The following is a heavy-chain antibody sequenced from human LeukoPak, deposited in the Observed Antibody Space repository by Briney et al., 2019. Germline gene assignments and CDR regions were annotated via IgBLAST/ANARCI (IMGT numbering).Heavy chain of an antibody. V-gene: IGHV3-23*01. Sequence: GGSLRLSCTASGFTFSSYAMSSVRQAPGKGLEWVSVIGVSTADTYYADSVKGRFTISRDNSKNTLYLQVNSLRAEDTAVYYCARLGGTYSSTSDYYYGMDVWGKGTTVTVSS. CDR3: ARLGGTYSSTSDYYYGMDV. D-gene: IGHD6-19*01. CDR2: IGVSTADT. J-gene: IGHJ6*04. CDR1: GFTFSSYA.